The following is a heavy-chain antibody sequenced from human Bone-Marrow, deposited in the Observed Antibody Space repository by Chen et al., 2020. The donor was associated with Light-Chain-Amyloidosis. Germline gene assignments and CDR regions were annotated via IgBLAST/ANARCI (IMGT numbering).Heavy chain of an antibody. CDR1: GSPISCRSYY. J-gene: IGHJ3*02. CDR2: IFYGDIT. D-gene: IGHD3-3*01. CDR3: VRGPSDVKWGVVIRAEAFDI. V-gene: IGHV4-39*07. Sequence: QLQLQESCPGLVEPSETLSLTCTVSGSPISCRSYYWGWIRQSPGKGLEWIGGIFYGDITYYSPSLKSRVRVSADPSKNQVSLELTSLTAGDTAIYYCVRGPSDVKWGVVIRAEAFDIWGQGTTVTVSS.